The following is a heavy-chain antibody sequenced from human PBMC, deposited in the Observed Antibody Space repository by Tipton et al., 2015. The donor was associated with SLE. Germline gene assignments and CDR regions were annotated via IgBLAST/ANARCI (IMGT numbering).Heavy chain of an antibody. CDR3: ARGGGYGSGSYYYYYYGMDV. Sequence: SLRLSCAASGFTFSSYWMSWVRQAPGKWLEWVANIKQDGSEKYYVDSVKGRFTISRDNAKNSLYLQMNSLRAEDTAVYYCARGGGYGSGSYYYYYYGMDVWGQGTTVTVSS. D-gene: IGHD3-10*01. CDR2: IKQDGSEK. V-gene: IGHV3-7*01. CDR1: GFTFSSYW. J-gene: IGHJ6*02.